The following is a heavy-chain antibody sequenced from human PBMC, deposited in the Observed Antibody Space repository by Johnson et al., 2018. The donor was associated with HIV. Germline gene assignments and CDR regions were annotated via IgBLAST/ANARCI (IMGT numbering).Heavy chain of an antibody. V-gene: IGHV3-7*02. D-gene: IGHD5-24*01. Sequence: VQLVESGGGVVQPGRSLRLSCAASGVTFSNYWMSWVRQAPGKGLEWVANIKQDGSEKYYVVSVKGRFTISRDNSKNTLYLQMNSLRAEDTAVYYCARACRDGYTCDAFDIWGQGTMVTVSS. CDR3: ARACRDGYTCDAFDI. CDR1: GVTFSNYW. J-gene: IGHJ3*02. CDR2: IKQDGSEK.